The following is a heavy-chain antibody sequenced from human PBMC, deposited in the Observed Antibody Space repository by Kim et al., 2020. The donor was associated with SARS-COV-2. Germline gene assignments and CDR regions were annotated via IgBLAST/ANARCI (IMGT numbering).Heavy chain of an antibody. CDR2: IDPSDSYT. CDR1: GYTFSNYW. J-gene: IGHJ4*02. V-gene: IGHV5-10-1*01. CDR3: ARHSLPRDSSGYFYV. Sequence: GESLKISCKTFGYTFSNYWISWVRQVPGKGLEWMGRIDPSDSYTDYRPSLQGHVTISIDESIQTAYVQWSSLKASDTGIYYCARHSLPRDSSGYFYVWGQGTPVTVAS. D-gene: IGHD3-22*01.